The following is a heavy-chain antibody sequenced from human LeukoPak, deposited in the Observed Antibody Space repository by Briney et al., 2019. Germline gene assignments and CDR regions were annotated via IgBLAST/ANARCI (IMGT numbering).Heavy chain of an antibody. V-gene: IGHV3-23*01. CDR2: IISGGST. CDR1: GFTFTTYA. D-gene: IGHD5-18*01. CDR3: AKDHIEGIRVFVS. Sequence: PGGSLRLSCAAFGFTFTTYAMTWVRQAPGKGLEWVSTIISGGSTYYADSVKGRFTISRDNSKNTLYLQMNSLRAEDTAIYYCAKDHIEGIRVFVSWGQGTLVTVSS. J-gene: IGHJ4*02.